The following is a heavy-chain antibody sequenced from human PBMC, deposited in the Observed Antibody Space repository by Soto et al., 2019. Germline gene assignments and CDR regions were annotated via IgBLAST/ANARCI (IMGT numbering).Heavy chain of an antibody. CDR2: INSDGSTI. D-gene: IGHD1-7*01. CDR1: GFTFGSYW. V-gene: IGHV3-74*01. CDR3: ATAGNYRFDY. J-gene: IGHJ4*02. Sequence: PGGSLRLSCATSGFTFGSYWMHWVRQAPGQGLAWVPRINSDGSTINYADSVKGRFTISRDNAKNTLYLQINSLRADDTAVYYCATAGNYRFDYWGQGTLVTVSS.